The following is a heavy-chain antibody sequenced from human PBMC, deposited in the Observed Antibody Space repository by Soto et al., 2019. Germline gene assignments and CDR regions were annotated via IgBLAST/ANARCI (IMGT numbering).Heavy chain of an antibody. Sequence: QVQLVQSGAEVKKPGSSVKVSCKASGGTFSSYTISWVRQAPGQGLEWMGRIIPILGIANYAQKFQGRVTITADKSTSTAYMELSSLRSEDTAVYYCASLWSGYDYLRAFDIWGQGTMVTVSS. CDR2: IIPILGIA. CDR3: ASLWSGYDYLRAFDI. V-gene: IGHV1-69*02. J-gene: IGHJ3*02. CDR1: GGTFSSYT. D-gene: IGHD5-12*01.